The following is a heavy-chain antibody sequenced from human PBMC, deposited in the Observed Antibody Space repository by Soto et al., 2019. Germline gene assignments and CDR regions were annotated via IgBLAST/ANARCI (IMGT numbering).Heavy chain of an antibody. CDR2: ISGSVGIT. CDR3: AKAEKSSAVAGYFDS. D-gene: IGHD6-19*01. V-gene: IGHV3-23*01. Sequence: XVCLRLSCAASDFMFSNYAMNWVRQAPGKGLEWVSAISGSVGITYYADSVKGRFTISRDNSKNTLYLQMNSLRAEDTAVYYCAKAEKSSAVAGYFDSCGQRTLVTVSS. J-gene: IGHJ4*02. CDR1: DFMFSNYA.